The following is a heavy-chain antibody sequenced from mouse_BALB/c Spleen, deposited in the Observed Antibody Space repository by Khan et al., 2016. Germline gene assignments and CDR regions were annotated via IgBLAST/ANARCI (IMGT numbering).Heavy chain of an antibody. Sequence: VQLQQSGAELVKPGASVKLSCTASGFNIKDTYMHWVKPRPEQGLEWIGRIDPANGNTKYDTKFQGKDTITADTSSNTAYLQLSSLTSEDTADYYCATIYYDYDDAMYYWGQGTSVTVSS. CDR1: GFNIKDTY. CDR3: ATIYYDYDDAMYY. D-gene: IGHD2-4*01. CDR2: IDPANGNT. J-gene: IGHJ4*01. V-gene: IGHV14-3*02.